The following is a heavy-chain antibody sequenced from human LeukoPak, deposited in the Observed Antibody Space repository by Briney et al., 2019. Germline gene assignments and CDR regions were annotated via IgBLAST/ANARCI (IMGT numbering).Heavy chain of an antibody. Sequence: GGSLRLSCAASGFTFSSYAMSWVRQAPGKGLEWVSTISAAGGITYYADSVKGRFTISRDNSKNTLYLQMNSLRAEDTAVYYCAKDQYGGNPQYYFDYWGQGTLVTVSS. CDR3: AKDQYGGNPQYYFDY. V-gene: IGHV3-23*01. CDR1: GFTFSSYA. J-gene: IGHJ4*02. CDR2: ISAAGGIT. D-gene: IGHD4-23*01.